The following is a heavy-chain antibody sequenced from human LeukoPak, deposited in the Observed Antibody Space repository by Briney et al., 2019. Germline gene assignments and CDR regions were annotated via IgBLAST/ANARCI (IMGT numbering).Heavy chain of an antibody. CDR3: ARAPSGFTYGPGDH. D-gene: IGHD5-18*01. J-gene: IGHJ4*02. Sequence: ASVKVSCKTSGYTFTTYGISWVRQAPGQGLEWMGWISTYNGNTNYAQKLQGRVTLTTDTSTTTAYMELRSLRSDDTAVYYCARAPSGFTYGPGDHWGQGTLVTVSS. V-gene: IGHV1-18*01. CDR1: GYTFTTYG. CDR2: ISTYNGNT.